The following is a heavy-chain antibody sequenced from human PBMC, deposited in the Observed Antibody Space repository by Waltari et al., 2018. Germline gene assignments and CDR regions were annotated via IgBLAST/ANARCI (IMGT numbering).Heavy chain of an antibody. V-gene: IGHV3-73*01. D-gene: IGHD1-7*01. CDR1: GLTFSSSA. CDR2: IRTQANGYTT. Sequence: EVQLVESGVGLVQPGGSLKLPCAASGLTFSSSAVHWVRQACGKGPEWVGRIRTQANGYTTTYAASVKGRFSISRDDSQKTAFLQMNSLKIEDTAVYFCTADGPGWNSWGQGTLVTVSS. CDR3: TADGPGWNS. J-gene: IGHJ4*02.